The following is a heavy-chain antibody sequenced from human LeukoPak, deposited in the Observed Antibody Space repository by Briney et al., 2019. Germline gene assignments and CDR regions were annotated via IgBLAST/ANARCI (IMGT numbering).Heavy chain of an antibody. CDR1: GGTFSSYA. CDR3: ARLAGMYYYDISGPFDY. D-gene: IGHD3-22*01. Sequence: SVKVSCKASGGTFSSYAISWVRQAPGQGLEWMGGIIPIFGTANYAQKFQGRVTITADESTSTAYMELSSLRSEDTAVYYCARLAGMYYYDISGPFDYWGQGTLVNVS. J-gene: IGHJ4*02. V-gene: IGHV1-69*13. CDR2: IIPIFGTA.